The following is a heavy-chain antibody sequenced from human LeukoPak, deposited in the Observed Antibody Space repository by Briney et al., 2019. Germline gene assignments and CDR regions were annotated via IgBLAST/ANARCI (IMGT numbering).Heavy chain of an antibody. CDR3: AGAQALRICCCDAFDI. Sequence: PGGSLRLSCAASGFTFNNYEMNGVRQGPGRGREGISYISSTGSLIYYADSVKGRFTIARENAKNSMYLQMNSPRAEDTAVYYCAGAQALRICCCDAFDIWGQGTVVTVSS. J-gene: IGHJ3*02. CDR1: GFTFNNYE. CDR2: ISSTGSLI. D-gene: IGHD3-9*01. V-gene: IGHV3-48*03.